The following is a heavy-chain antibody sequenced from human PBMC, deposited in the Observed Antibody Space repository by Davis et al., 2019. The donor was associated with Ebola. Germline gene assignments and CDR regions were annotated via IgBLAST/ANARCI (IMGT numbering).Heavy chain of an antibody. D-gene: IGHD6-19*01. Sequence: PSETLSLTCTVSGGSISSSSYYWGWIRQPPGKGLAWIGSIYYSGSTYYNPSLKSRVTISVDTSKNQFSLKLSSVTAADTAVYYCARSGWYRFHDYWGQGTLVTVSS. J-gene: IGHJ4*02. V-gene: IGHV4-39*01. CDR1: GGSISSSSYY. CDR2: IYYSGST. CDR3: ARSGWYRFHDY.